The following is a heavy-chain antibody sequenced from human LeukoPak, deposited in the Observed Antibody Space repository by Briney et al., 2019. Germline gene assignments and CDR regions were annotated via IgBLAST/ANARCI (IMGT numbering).Heavy chain of an antibody. Sequence: GGSLRLSCAASGFTFSIYAMSWVRQAPGKGLQWVSSITSSGDGTYYADSVKGRLTISRDNSENMLYLQMNSLRVEDTAVYFCAKDRPNYYGSNGHYYRRDGDYWGQGTLVTVSS. CDR1: GFTFSIYA. CDR3: AKDRPNYYGSNGHYYRRDGDY. D-gene: IGHD3-22*01. CDR2: ITSSGDGT. V-gene: IGHV3-23*01. J-gene: IGHJ4*02.